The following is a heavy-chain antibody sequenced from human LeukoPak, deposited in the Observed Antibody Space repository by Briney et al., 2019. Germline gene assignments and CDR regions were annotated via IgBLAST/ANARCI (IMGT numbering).Heavy chain of an antibody. V-gene: IGHV3-15*01. D-gene: IGHD3-10*01. J-gene: IGHJ4*02. CDR3: TTTLWFGELSIDY. CDR1: GFTFSNAW. Sequence: PGGSLRLSCAASGFTFSNAWMSWVRQAPGKGLEWVGRIKSKTDGGTTDYAAPVKGRFTISRDGSKNTLYLQMNSLKTEDTAVYYCTTTLWFGELSIDYWGQGTLVTVSS. CDR2: IKSKTDGGTT.